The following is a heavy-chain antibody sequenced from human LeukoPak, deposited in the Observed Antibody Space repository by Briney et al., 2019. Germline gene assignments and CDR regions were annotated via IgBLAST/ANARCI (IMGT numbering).Heavy chain of an antibody. V-gene: IGHV3-7*01. D-gene: IGHD3-3*01. J-gene: IGHJ4*02. CDR2: IKEDGTEK. CDR1: EFAFSNYW. Sequence: GGSLRLSCAASEFAFSNYWMSWVRQALGKGRGWVANIKEDGTEKNYVGSVKRRFTISRDNAKNSLYLQMNSLRAEDTAVYYCTTWGPWSHFDYWGQGTLVTVSS. CDR3: TTWGPWSHFDY.